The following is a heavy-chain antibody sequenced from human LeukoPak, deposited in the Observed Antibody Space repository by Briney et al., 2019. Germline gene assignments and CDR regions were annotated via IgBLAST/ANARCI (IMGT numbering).Heavy chain of an antibody. V-gene: IGHV1-69*02. CDR2: IIPILGIA. CDR3: ARAPGIAAAGTSLGQGSLDP. Sequence: SVKVSCKASGGTFSSYTISWVRQAPGQGLEWMGRIIPILGIANYAQKFQGRVTITADKSTSTAYMELSSLRSEDTAAYYCARAPGIAAAGTSLGQGSLDPWGQGTLVTVSS. D-gene: IGHD6-13*01. CDR1: GGTFSSYT. J-gene: IGHJ5*02.